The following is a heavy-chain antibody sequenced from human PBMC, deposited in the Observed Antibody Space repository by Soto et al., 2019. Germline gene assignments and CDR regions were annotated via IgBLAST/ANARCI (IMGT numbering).Heavy chain of an antibody. V-gene: IGHV1-69*01. CDR2: IIPILGTA. J-gene: IGHJ4*02. Sequence: QVQLVQSGAEVKKPGSSVKVSCKASGGTFSSYAISWVRQAPGQGHEWMGGIIPILGTANYAQKFQGRVTITADESTSTAYMELSSLRSEDTAVYCCAGFDFGSGSYLVLKFDYWGQGTLVTVSS. CDR1: GGTFSSYA. D-gene: IGHD3-10*01. CDR3: AGFDFGSGSYLVLKFDY.